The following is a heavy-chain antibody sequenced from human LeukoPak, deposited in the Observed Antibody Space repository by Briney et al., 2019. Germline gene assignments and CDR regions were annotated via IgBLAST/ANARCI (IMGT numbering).Heavy chain of an antibody. CDR2: IFYSGNT. V-gene: IGHV4-30-4*01. D-gene: IGHD1-14*01. CDR1: GGSFSSGTYS. Sequence: SETLSLTCTVSGGSFSSGTYSWGWIRQPPGKGLEWIGYIFYSGNTYYNPSLQSRVTMSVDTSRNQFSLKLNSVTAADTAVYYCARAEVYWFDPWGQGTLATVSS. J-gene: IGHJ5*02. CDR3: ARAEVYWFDP.